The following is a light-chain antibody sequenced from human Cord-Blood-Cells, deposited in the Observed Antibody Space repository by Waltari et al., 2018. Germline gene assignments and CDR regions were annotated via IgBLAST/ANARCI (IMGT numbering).Light chain of an antibody. CDR1: SRDVGSYNL. CDR3: CSYAGSSTF. V-gene: IGLV2-23*02. Sequence: QSALTQPASVSGSPGQSITISCTGTSRDVGSYNLVSWYQQHPGKAPKRMIYEVSKRPSGGAYLFSGYKSGNTASLTISGLQAEDEADYYCCSYAGSSTFFGTGTKVTVL. CDR2: EVS. J-gene: IGLJ1*01.